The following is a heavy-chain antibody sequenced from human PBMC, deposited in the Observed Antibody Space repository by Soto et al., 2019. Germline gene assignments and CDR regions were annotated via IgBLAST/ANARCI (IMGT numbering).Heavy chain of an antibody. Sequence: QVQLVESGGGVVQPGRSLRLSCAASGFTFSSYGMHWVRQAPGKGLEWVAVISYDGSNKYYADSVKGRFTISRDNSKHTLYLQMHSLRAEDTAEYYCAKESYPFSMGWNDYWGQGTLVTVSS. CDR2: ISYDGSNK. V-gene: IGHV3-30*18. CDR3: AKESYPFSMGWNDY. D-gene: IGHD1-1*01. J-gene: IGHJ4*02. CDR1: GFTFSSYG.